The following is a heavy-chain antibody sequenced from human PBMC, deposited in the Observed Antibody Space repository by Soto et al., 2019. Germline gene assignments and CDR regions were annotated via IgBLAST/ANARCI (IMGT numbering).Heavy chain of an antibody. V-gene: IGHV3-23*01. D-gene: IGHD3-16*02. Sequence: PGGSLRLSCVASGFSFDKYAMGWVRQAPGKGLEWVSHVAAGGGHTYYAESVKGRFTISRDNSKNTLFLQINTLRADDTAIYFCARRTSFLGAFDYWGQGVLVTVSS. J-gene: IGHJ4*02. CDR1: GFSFDKYA. CDR3: ARRTSFLGAFDY. CDR2: VAAGGGHT.